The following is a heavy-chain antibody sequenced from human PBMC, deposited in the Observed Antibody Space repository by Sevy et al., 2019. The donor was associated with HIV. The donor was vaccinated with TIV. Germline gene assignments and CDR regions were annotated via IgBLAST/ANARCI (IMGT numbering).Heavy chain of an antibody. V-gene: IGHV3-21*01. J-gene: IGHJ4*02. Sequence: GSLRLSCVVSGFTFSKYPMNWVRQAPGKGLEWVSSISSSSNYIYYGDSVKGRFIISRDNAKNSLYLQMNSLRADDTAVYYCARDGGCSSTACLLYFDYWGQGTLVTVSS. CDR1: GFTFSKYP. CDR2: ISSSSNYI. D-gene: IGHD2-2*01. CDR3: ARDGGCSSTACLLYFDY.